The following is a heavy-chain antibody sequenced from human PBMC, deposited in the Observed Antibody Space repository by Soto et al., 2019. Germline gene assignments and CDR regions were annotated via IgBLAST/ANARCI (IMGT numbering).Heavy chain of an antibody. J-gene: IGHJ4*02. Sequence: GSLRLSYAASGFTFSSYSLNWVRQAPGKGLEWVSSISSSSSYIYYADSVKGRFTISRDNAKNSLYLQMNSLRAEDTAVYYCARCTHYDSSGSLGYWGQGTLVTVSS. V-gene: IGHV3-21*01. CDR1: GFTFSSYS. D-gene: IGHD3-22*01. CDR2: ISSSSSYI. CDR3: ARCTHYDSSGSLGY.